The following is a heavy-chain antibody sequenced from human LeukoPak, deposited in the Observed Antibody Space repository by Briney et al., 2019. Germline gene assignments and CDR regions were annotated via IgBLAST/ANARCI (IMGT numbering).Heavy chain of an antibody. CDR2: IYSGGST. CDR1: GFTVSNNY. V-gene: IGHV3-53*01. J-gene: IGHJ6*02. Sequence: GGSLRLSCAASGFTVSNNYMSWVRQAPGKGLEWVSVIYSGGSTYYADSVKGRFTISRDNSKNTLYLQMNSLRAEDTAVYYCAKTIGYCSGGSCYAPFDYYGMDVWGQGTTVTVSS. D-gene: IGHD2-15*01. CDR3: AKTIGYCSGGSCYAPFDYYGMDV.